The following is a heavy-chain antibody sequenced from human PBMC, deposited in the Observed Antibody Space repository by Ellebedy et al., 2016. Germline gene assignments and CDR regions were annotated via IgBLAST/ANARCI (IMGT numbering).Heavy chain of an antibody. V-gene: IGHV3-9*01. CDR3: AKGTMDYLHH. D-gene: IGHD3-10*01. CDR1: GFTFDDYA. J-gene: IGHJ4*02. CDR2: ISWNSAAI. Sequence: GGSLRLSXATSGFTFDDYALHWVRQVHGKGLEWVSGISWNSAAIGYGEAVKGRFTISRDSAKNYLYLQMNSLRVEDTALYFCAKGTMDYLHHWGQGTLVTVSS.